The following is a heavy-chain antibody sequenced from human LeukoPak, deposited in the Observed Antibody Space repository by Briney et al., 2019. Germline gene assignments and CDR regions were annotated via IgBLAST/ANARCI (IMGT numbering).Heavy chain of an antibody. J-gene: IGHJ4*02. CDR2: ISSSSSYI. V-gene: IGHV3-21*01. CDR1: GSTFSHYG. CDR3: ARGRPHIVVVTALDY. D-gene: IGHD2-21*02. Sequence: PGGSLRLSCAASGSTFSHYGVNWVRQAPGKGLEWVSSISSSSSYIYYADSVKGRFTISRDNAKNSLYLQMNSLRAEDTAVYYCARGRPHIVVVTALDYWGQGTLVTVSS.